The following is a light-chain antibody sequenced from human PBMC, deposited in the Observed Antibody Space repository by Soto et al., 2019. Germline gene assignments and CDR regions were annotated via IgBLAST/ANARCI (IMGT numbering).Light chain of an antibody. CDR2: GAS. CDR3: QQYGSSPST. V-gene: IGKV3-20*01. J-gene: IGKJ2*02. CDR1: QSVRSSY. Sequence: EIELTQSPGTLSLSPGERATLSCRASQSVRSSYLAWYQQKPGQAPRLLIYGASSRATGIPDRFSGSGSGKDFTLTISRLEPEDFAVYYCQQYGSSPSTFGQGTKLEIK.